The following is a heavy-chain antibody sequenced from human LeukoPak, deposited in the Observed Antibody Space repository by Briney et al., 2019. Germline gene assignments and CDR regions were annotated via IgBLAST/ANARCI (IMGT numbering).Heavy chain of an antibody. CDR1: GFTFSSYG. D-gene: IGHD4-17*01. J-gene: IGHJ5*02. CDR3: ARGQDYGDSNWFDP. Sequence: PGRSLRLSCAASGFTFSSYGMHWVRQAPGKGMEWVAVIWYDGSNKYNTDSVKGRFTVSRDNSKNTLYLQMNSLRVEDTAVYYCARGQDYGDSNWFDPWGQGALVTVSS. CDR2: IWYDGSNK. V-gene: IGHV3-33*01.